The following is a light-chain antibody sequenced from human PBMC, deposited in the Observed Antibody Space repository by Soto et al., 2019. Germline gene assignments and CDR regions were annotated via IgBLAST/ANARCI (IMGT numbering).Light chain of an antibody. J-gene: IGKJ5*01. CDR1: QSVLSKNQNY. CDR3: QQSHSVPIT. Sequence: DFVMTQFPDSLAVSVGETATISCKSSQSVLSKNQNYLAWFQQKPGQPPRLLISWASNRVSGVPDRFRGSGYETYFTLTIRSLQAADVAIYSCQQSHSVPITLGHGTRL. V-gene: IGKV4-1*01. CDR2: WAS.